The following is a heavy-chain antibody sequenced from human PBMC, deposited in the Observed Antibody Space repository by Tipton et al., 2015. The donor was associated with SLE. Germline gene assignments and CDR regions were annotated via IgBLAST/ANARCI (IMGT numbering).Heavy chain of an antibody. J-gene: IGHJ4*02. CDR1: GGSISSGSYY. CDR2: INHSGST. CDR3: ARGELERPPGY. D-gene: IGHD1-1*01. Sequence: TLSLTCTVSGGSISSGSYYWSWIRQPPGKGLEWIGEINHSGSTNYNPSLKSRVTISVDTSKNQFSLKLSSVTAADTAVYYCARGELERPPGYWGQGTLVTVSS. V-gene: IGHV4-39*07.